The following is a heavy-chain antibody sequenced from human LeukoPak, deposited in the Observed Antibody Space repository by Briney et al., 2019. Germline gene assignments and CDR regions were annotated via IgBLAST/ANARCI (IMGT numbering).Heavy chain of an antibody. D-gene: IGHD2-2*01. CDR2: TSAYNGNT. V-gene: IGHV1-18*01. J-gene: IGHJ4*02. Sequence: ASVKVSCKASGYSFTTYAISWVRQAPGQGLEWMGRTSAYNGNTNYAQKLQGRVTMTTDTSTNTAYMDLRSLRSDDTAVYYCARDQGYCTSASCSIDYWGQGTLVTVSS. CDR3: ARDQGYCTSASCSIDY. CDR1: GYSFTTYA.